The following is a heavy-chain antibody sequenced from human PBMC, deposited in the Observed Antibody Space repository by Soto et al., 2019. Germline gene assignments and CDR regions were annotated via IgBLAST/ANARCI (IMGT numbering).Heavy chain of an antibody. J-gene: IGHJ4*02. CDR3: ATLWFGEGNY. D-gene: IGHD3-10*01. CDR2: IYYSGST. V-gene: IGHV4-39*01. CDR1: GGSISSSSYY. Sequence: QLQLQESGPGLVKPSETLSLTCTVSGGSISSSSYYWGWIRQPPGKWLEWIGSIYYSGSTYYNPSIKSRVTISVDTSKNQFSLKLSSVTGADTAVYYCATLWFGEGNYWGQGTLVTVSS.